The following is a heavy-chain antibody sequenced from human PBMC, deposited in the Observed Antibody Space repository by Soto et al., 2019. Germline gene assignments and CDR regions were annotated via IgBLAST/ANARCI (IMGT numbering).Heavy chain of an antibody. V-gene: IGHV1-69*02. D-gene: IGHD3-10*01. CDR1: GGTFSSYT. CDR3: AMVRGDFAFDI. Sequence: QVRLVQSGAEVKKPGSSVKVSCKASGGTFSSYTISWVRQAPGQGLEWVGRIIPILGIANYAQKFQGRVTITADKSTSTAYMELSSLRSEDTAVYYCAMVRGDFAFDIWGQGTMVTVSS. CDR2: IIPILGIA. J-gene: IGHJ3*02.